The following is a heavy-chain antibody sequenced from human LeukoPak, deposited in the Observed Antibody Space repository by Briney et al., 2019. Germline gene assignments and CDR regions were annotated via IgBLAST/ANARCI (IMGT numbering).Heavy chain of an antibody. J-gene: IGHJ3*02. V-gene: IGHV1-69*13. Sequence: ASVKVSCKASGGTFSSYAISWVRQAPGQGLEWKGGIIPIFGTANYAQKFQGRVTTTADESTSTAYMELSSLRSEDTAVYYCARGGIVVVPAAMGDAFDIWGQGTMVTVSS. CDR1: GGTFSSYA. D-gene: IGHD2-2*01. CDR3: ARGGIVVVPAAMGDAFDI. CDR2: IIPIFGTA.